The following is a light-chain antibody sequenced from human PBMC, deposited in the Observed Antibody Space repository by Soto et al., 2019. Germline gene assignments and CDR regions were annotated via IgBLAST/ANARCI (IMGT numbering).Light chain of an antibody. Sequence: DIQMTQSPSTLSGSVGDRVTITCRASQTISSWLAWYQQKPGKAPKLLIYKASTLKSGVPSRFSGSGSGTEFTLTISSLQPDDFATYYCQHYNSSPPFGGGTKVEIK. CDR2: KAS. CDR3: QHYNSSPP. J-gene: IGKJ4*01. CDR1: QTISSW. V-gene: IGKV1-5*03.